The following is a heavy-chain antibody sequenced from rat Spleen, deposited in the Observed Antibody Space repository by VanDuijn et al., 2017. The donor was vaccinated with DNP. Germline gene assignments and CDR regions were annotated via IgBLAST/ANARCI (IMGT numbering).Heavy chain of an antibody. J-gene: IGHJ2*01. D-gene: IGHD4-2*01. CDR2: IYYDGSST. CDR3: ARRESWDYFDY. CDR1: GFTFSNYN. Sequence: EVQLVESGGGLVRPGRSLKLSCAASGFTFSNYNMAWVRQAPKKGLEWVATIYYDGSSTYYRDSVKGRFTISRDNAKSTLYLQMDSLRSEDTATYYCARRESWDYFDYWGQGVMVTVSS. V-gene: IGHV5-7*01.